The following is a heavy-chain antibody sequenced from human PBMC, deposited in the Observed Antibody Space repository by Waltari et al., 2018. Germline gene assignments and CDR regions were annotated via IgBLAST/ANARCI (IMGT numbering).Heavy chain of an antibody. J-gene: IGHJ6*02. D-gene: IGHD1-20*01. CDR3: ARENNVGSSPADV. CDR1: GFTFSSYG. CDR2: VWCDESQK. Sequence: QVQLVESGGGVVQPGRSLRLSCAASGFTFSSYGMHWVRQAPGKGLEWVAVVWCDESQKYYADSLKGRFTISRDNSKNTLYLQMNSLRAEDTAVYYCARENNVGSSPADVWGQGTTVTVSS. V-gene: IGHV3-33*01.